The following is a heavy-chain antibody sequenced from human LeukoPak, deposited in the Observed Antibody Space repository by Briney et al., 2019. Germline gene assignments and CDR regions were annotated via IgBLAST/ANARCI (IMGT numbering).Heavy chain of an antibody. CDR2: IYPRDSDT. CDR1: GYSFSTYW. J-gene: IGHJ4*02. V-gene: IGHV5-51*01. Sequence: GESLKISCSGFGYSFSTYWITWVRQRPGKGLEWVGIIYPRDSDTRYSPSFEGQVTISADMSTRTAFLQWSSLKASDSAMYYCARTFPEGGHPVRDELWGQGTQVTVSA. D-gene: IGHD2/OR15-2a*01. CDR3: ARTFPEGGHPVRDEL.